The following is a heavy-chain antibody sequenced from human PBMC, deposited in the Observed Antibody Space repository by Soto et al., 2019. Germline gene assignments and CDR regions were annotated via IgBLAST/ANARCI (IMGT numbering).Heavy chain of an antibody. CDR2: MNPNSGNT. CDR1: GYTFTSYD. CDR3: ATQPGVVAAVDYYYGMDV. V-gene: IGHV1-8*01. J-gene: IGHJ6*02. Sequence: QVQLVQSGAEVKKPGASVKVSCKASGYTFTSYDINWVRQATGQGLEWMGWMNPNSGNTGYAQKFQGRVTMTRNTPISTAYMELSSLRSEDTAVYYSATQPGVVAAVDYYYGMDVWGQGTTVTVSS. D-gene: IGHD2-15*01.